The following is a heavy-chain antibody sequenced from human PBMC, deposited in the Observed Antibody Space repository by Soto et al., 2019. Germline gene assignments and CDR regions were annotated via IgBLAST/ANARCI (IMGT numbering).Heavy chain of an antibody. D-gene: IGHD3-3*01. V-gene: IGHV1-69*13. J-gene: IGHJ3*02. CDR3: ARDTGGGSDFWSGYYAYDAFDI. CDR2: IIPIFGTA. CDR1: GGTFSSYA. Sequence: SVKVSCKASGGTFSSYAISWVRQAPGQGLEWMGGIIPIFGTANYAQKFQGRVTITADESTSTAYMELSSLRSEDTAVYYCARDTGGGSDFWSGYYAYDAFDIWGQGTMVTVSS.